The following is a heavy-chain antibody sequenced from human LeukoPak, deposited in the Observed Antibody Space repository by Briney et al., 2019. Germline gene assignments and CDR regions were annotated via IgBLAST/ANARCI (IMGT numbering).Heavy chain of an antibody. CDR1: GFTFSDHY. J-gene: IGHJ4*02. D-gene: IGHD1-26*01. V-gene: IGHV4-59*11. CDR3: ARAIRGSFYASDH. CDR2: IDYRGNT. Sequence: LRLSCAASGFTFSDHYIDWVRQPPGKGLEWIGYIDYRGNTQYNPSLQSRVTLSVDTSKNQFSLQLGSVTAADTAVYYCARAIRGSFYASDHWGQGTLVTVSS.